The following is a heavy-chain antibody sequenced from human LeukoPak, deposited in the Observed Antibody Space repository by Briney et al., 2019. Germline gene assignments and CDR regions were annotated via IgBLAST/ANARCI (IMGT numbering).Heavy chain of an antibody. J-gene: IGHJ3*02. CDR1: GYTLTGHY. CDR2: ISPHSGFT. Sequence: ASVKVSCKASGYTLTGHYIHWVRQAPGQGLEWMGWISPHSGFTMYPQRFQGRVTMTTDTSISTAFLEVRRLRSGDTAAYYCARQTGDDALDIWGQGIMITVYS. V-gene: IGHV1-2*02. D-gene: IGHD7-27*01. CDR3: ARQTGDDALDI.